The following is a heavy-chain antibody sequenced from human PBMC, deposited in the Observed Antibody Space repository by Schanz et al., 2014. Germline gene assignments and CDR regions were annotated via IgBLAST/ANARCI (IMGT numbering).Heavy chain of an antibody. CDR3: ARDERDLPRSLFVF. J-gene: IGHJ4*02. CDR2: IYHSGRT. D-gene: IGHD2-2*01. V-gene: IGHV4-4*02. Sequence: VQLVESGGGLVQPGGSVRLSCGASGFSFSTHWMAWVRQAPGKGLEWIGEIYHSGRTNYNPSLKSRVTISVDKSNNEFSLKLSSVTAADTAVYYCARDERDLPRSLFVFWGQGTLVTVSS. CDR1: GFSFSTHW.